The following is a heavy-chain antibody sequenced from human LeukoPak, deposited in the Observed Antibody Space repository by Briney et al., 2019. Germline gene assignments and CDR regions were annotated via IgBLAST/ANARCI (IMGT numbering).Heavy chain of an antibody. CDR3: AREPMGIAVAGSGYFDY. CDR2: INPSGGST. Sequence: ASVTVSCKASGYTFTSYYMDWVRQAHGQGLEWMGIINPSGGSTSYAQKFQGRVTMTRDTSTSTVYMELSSLRSEDTAVYYCAREPMGIAVAGSGYFDYWGQGTLVTVSS. V-gene: IGHV1-46*01. D-gene: IGHD6-19*01. J-gene: IGHJ4*02. CDR1: GYTFTSYY.